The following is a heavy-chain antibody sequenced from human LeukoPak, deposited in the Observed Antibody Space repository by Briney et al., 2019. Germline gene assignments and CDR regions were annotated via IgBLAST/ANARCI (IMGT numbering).Heavy chain of an antibody. D-gene: IGHD5-24*01. CDR2: MYYSGST. V-gene: IGHV4-39*01. CDR1: GGSISNSSYY. Sequence: SETLSLTCTVSGGSISNSSYYWGWIRQPPGKGLEWIVSMYYSGSTSYNPPLKSRSTIPVDTSKNQFSLKLSSVTAADTAVYYCARHGRMGTINPSYWGQGTLVTVSS. J-gene: IGHJ4*02. CDR3: ARHGRMGTINPSY.